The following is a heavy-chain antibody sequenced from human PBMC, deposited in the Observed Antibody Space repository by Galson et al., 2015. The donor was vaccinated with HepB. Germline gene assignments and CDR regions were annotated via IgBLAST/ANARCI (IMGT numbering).Heavy chain of an antibody. V-gene: IGHV6-1*01. J-gene: IGHJ6*02. D-gene: IGHD5-12*01. CDR1: DSVSTYSAA. CDR3: AKGRGYEVSSPHGMDV. Sequence: DSVSTYSAAWNWIRQSPSRGLEWLGRTYYRSTWFNDYAVSVKSRITINPDTSKNQFFLQWNSVTPEDTAVYYCAKGRGYEVSSPHGMDVWGQGTSVTVSS. CDR2: TYYRSTWFN.